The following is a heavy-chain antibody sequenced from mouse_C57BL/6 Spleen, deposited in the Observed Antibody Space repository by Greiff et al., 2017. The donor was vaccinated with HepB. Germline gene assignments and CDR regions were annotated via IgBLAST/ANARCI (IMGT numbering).Heavy chain of an antibody. CDR1: GFNIKDDY. V-gene: IGHV14-4*01. CDR3: SYYGSSRYAMDY. CDR2: IDPENGDT. J-gene: IGHJ4*01. D-gene: IGHD1-1*01. Sequence: EVQLQQSGAELVRPGASVKLSCTASGFNIKDDYMHWVKQRPEQGLEWIGWIDPENGDTEYASKFQGKATITADTSSNTAYLQLSSLTSEDTAVYYSSYYGSSRYAMDYWGQGTSVTVSS.